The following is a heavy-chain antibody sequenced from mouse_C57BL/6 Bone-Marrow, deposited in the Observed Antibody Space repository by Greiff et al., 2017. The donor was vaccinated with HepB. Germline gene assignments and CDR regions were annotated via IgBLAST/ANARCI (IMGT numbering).Heavy chain of an antibody. V-gene: IGHV1-64*01. CDR2: IHPNSGST. D-gene: IGHD1-1*01. J-gene: IGHJ1*03. CDR1: GYTFTSYW. Sequence: QVQLQQPGAELVKPGASVKLSCKASGYTFTSYWMHWVKQRPGQGLEWIGMIHPNSGSTNYNEKFKSKATLTVDKSSSTAYMELSSLTSEDSAVYYGARSPYYYGSSWYFDVWGTGTTVTVSS. CDR3: ARSPYYYGSSWYFDV.